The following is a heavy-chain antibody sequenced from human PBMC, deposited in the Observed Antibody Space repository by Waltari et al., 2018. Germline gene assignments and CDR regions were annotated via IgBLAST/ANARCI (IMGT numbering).Heavy chain of an antibody. Sequence: EVQLVESGGGLVQPGGSLRLSCAASGFTFSSYSMNWVRQAPGKGLEWVSYISSSSSTIYYADSVKGRFTISRDNAKNSLYLQMNSLRAEDTAVYYCARSCGGDCSDAFDIWGQGTMVTVSS. CDR3: ARSCGGDCSDAFDI. D-gene: IGHD2-21*01. CDR1: GFTFSSYS. V-gene: IGHV3-48*04. J-gene: IGHJ3*02. CDR2: ISSSSSTI.